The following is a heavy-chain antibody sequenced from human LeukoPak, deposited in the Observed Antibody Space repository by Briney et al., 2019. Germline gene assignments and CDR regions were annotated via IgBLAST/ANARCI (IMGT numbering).Heavy chain of an antibody. J-gene: IGHJ5*02. CDR1: GYTFTGYY. Sequence: ASVKVSCKASGYTFTGYYLHWVRQAPGQGLEWMGWINPNSGGTNYAQKFQGRVTMTRDTSISTAYMELSRMRSDDTDVYYCARESIAAAGKTWFDPWGQGTLVTVSS. D-gene: IGHD6-13*01. CDR2: INPNSGGT. V-gene: IGHV1-2*02. CDR3: ARESIAAAGKTWFDP.